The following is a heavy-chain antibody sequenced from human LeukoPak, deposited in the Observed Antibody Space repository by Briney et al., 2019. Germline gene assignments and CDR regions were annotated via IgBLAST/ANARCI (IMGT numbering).Heavy chain of an antibody. D-gene: IGHD5-18*01. CDR3: ARDYGYSYGANFDY. CDR2: IIPIFCTA. CDR1: GGTFSSYP. V-gene: IGHV1-69*06. Sequence: GASVKVSCQASGGTFSSYPINWVRQAPGQGLEWMGGIIPIFCTANYAQKFHGRVTITADKSTSIAYMEMSSLRSEETVVYCCARDYGYSYGANFDYWGQGTLVTVSS. J-gene: IGHJ4*02.